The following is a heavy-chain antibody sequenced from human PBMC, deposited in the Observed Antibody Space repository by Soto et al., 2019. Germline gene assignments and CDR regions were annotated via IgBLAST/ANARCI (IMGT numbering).Heavy chain of an antibody. D-gene: IGHD6-13*01. CDR2: IYYSGST. Sequence: QLQLQESGPGLVKPSETLSLTCTVSGGSISSSSYYWGXXXXPPGKGLEWIGSIYYSGSTYYNPSLKSRVTISVDTSKNQCSLKLSSVTAADTAVYYCASQQLVHYYYGMDVWGQGTTVTVSS. CDR1: GGSISSSSYY. J-gene: IGHJ6*02. V-gene: IGHV4-39*01. CDR3: ASQQLVHYYYGMDV.